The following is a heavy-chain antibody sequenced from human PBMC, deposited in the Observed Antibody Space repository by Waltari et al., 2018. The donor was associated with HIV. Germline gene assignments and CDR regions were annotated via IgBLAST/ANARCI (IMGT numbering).Heavy chain of an antibody. J-gene: IGHJ3*02. CDR1: GGSVTSTSNF. CDR2: IYHDEST. D-gene: IGHD1-1*01. Sequence: QMQLQESGPGLVNPSETLSLTCTVSGGSVTSTSNFWGWIRQPPGKGMEWIGSIYHDESTHYAPSLKSRVTLSIDTSKNHFSLNLASVTAADTAMYYCASSYNVIVWGAFDIWGQGTMVTVSS. CDR3: ASSYNVIVWGAFDI. V-gene: IGHV4-39*02.